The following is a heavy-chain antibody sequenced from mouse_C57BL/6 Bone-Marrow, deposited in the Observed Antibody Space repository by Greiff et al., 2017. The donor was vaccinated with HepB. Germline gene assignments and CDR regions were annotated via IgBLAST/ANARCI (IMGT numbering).Heavy chain of an antibody. CDR1: GYAFSSSW. Sequence: VQLQESGPELVKPGASVKISCKASGYAFSSSWMNWVKQRPGKGLEWIGRIYPGDGDTNYNGKFKGKATLTADKSSSTAYMQLSSRTSEDSAVYFCARRPRLTTVVATWDDYWGQGTTLTVSS. J-gene: IGHJ2*01. CDR2: IYPGDGDT. V-gene: IGHV1-82*01. CDR3: ARRPRLTTVVATWDDY. D-gene: IGHD1-1*01.